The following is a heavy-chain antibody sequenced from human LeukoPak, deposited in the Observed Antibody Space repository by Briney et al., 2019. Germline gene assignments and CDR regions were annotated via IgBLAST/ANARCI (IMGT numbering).Heavy chain of an antibody. CDR1: GGSISSYY. J-gene: IGHJ4*02. CDR3: ARTVSSGFHYFDY. D-gene: IGHD3-22*01. Sequence: SETLSLTCTVSGGSISSYYWSWIRQPPGKGLEWIGNIYYSGTTNYNPSLRSRVTISVDTSKNLFSLKLSSVTAADTAVYYCARTVSSGFHYFDYWGQGTLVTVSS. CDR2: IYYSGTT. V-gene: IGHV4-59*12.